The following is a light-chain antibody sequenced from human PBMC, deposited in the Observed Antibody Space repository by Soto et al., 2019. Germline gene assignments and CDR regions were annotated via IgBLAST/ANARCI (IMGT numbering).Light chain of an antibody. CDR3: HQFYNSPFT. CDR2: SAA. CDR1: QDISTY. V-gene: IGKV1-8*01. Sequence: AIRMTQSPSSLSASTGDRVTITCRASQDISTYVAWYQQEPGKAPKLLIYSAAILQDGVPARFSGRGSGTDFTLTISQLQSGDFATDSCHQFYNSPFTFGQGTKLEI. J-gene: IGKJ2*01.